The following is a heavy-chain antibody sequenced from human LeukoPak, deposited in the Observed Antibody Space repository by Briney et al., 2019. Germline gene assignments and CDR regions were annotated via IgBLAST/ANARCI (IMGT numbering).Heavy chain of an antibody. CDR2: ISGSGGST. CDR1: GVTFSTYS. Sequence: GGSLTLSCAASGVTFSTYSRSWVRQAPGKGLEWVSDISGSGGSTYYADSVKGRFTTSRDNSKNTLYLQMNSLRAEDTAVYYCAKRANYYDSSGYYSSRVYYFDYWGQGILVTVSS. V-gene: IGHV3-23*01. J-gene: IGHJ4*02. D-gene: IGHD3-22*01. CDR3: AKRANYYDSSGYYSSRVYYFDY.